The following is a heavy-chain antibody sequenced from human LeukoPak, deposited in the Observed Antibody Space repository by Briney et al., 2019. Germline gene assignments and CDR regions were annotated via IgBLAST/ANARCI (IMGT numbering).Heavy chain of an antibody. J-gene: IGHJ4*02. V-gene: IGHV1-69*13. Sequence: ASVKVSCKASGGTFSSYAISWVRQAPGQGLEWMGGIIPIFGTANYAQKFQGRVTITADESPSTAYMELSSLRSEDTAVYYCARFGRYCSGGSCYRWFDYWGQGTLVTVSS. D-gene: IGHD2-15*01. CDR2: IIPIFGTA. CDR3: ARFGRYCSGGSCYRWFDY. CDR1: GGTFSSYA.